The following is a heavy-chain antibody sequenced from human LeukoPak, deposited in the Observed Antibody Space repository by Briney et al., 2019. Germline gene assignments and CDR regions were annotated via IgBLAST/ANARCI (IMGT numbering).Heavy chain of an antibody. CDR1: GCSISSYY. D-gene: IGHD6-19*01. CDR2: IYYSGST. CDR3: ARDPAVAGTGYFDY. Sequence: SSETLSLTCTVSGCSISSYYWSWIRQPPGKGLEWIGYIYYSGSTNYNPAPKSRVTISVDTSKNQFSLKLSSVTAADTAVYYCARDPAVAGTGYFDYWGQGTLVTVSS. J-gene: IGHJ4*02. V-gene: IGHV4-59*01.